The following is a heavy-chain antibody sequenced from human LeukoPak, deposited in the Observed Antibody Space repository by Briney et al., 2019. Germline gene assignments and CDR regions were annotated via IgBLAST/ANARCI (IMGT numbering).Heavy chain of an antibody. CDR3: AKPMTTVTTAINWDY. D-gene: IGHD4-17*01. CDR1: GFTFSSYA. V-gene: IGHV3-23*01. J-gene: IGHJ4*02. CDR2: ISGSGGST. Sequence: SGGSLRLSCAASGFTFSSYAMSWVRQAPGKGLEWVSAISGSGGSTYYADSVKGRFTISRDNSKNTLYLQMNSLRAEDTAVYYCAKPMTTVTTAINWDYWGQGTLVTVSS.